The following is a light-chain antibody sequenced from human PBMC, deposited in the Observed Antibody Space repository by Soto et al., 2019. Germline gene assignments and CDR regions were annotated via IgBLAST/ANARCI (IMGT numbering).Light chain of an antibody. CDR2: RAS. V-gene: IGKV3-15*01. J-gene: IGKJ4*01. CDR3: QPYNNWPLT. CDR1: QSVSSN. Sequence: DILMTQSPATLSLSPGGRATLSCRASQSVSSNLAWYQQKPGQAPRLLIQRASTRATGIPARFSGSGSGTEFTLTISSLQSEDFAIYYCQPYNNWPLTFGGGTKVDIK.